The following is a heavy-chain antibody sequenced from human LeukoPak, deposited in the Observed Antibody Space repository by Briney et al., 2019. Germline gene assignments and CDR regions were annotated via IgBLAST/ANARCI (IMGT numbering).Heavy chain of an antibody. D-gene: IGHD3-16*01. Sequence: ASVKVSCKASGYTFTSYDINWVRQATGQGLEWMGWMNPNSGNTGYAQKFQGRVTMTRNTSISTAYMELSSLRSEDTAVYYCARVFYYDYVWGSYAPGAFDIWGQGTMVTVSS. CDR2: MNPNSGNT. CDR1: GYTFTSYD. J-gene: IGHJ3*02. CDR3: ARVFYYDYVWGSYAPGAFDI. V-gene: IGHV1-8*01.